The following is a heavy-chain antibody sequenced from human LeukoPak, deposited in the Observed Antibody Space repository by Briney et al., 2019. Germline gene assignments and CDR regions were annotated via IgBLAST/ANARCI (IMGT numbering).Heavy chain of an antibody. J-gene: IGHJ4*02. CDR3: AKRDRAYYYDSSGYYGGFDY. CDR2: ISGSGGST. D-gene: IGHD3-22*01. CDR1: GFSFSSYA. Sequence: GGSLRLSCATSGFSFSSYAMSWVRQAPGKGLEWVSAISGSGGSTYYADSVKGRLTISRDNSKNTLYLQMNSLRAEDTAIYYCAKRDRAYYYDSSGYYGGFDYWGQGTLVTVSS. V-gene: IGHV3-23*01.